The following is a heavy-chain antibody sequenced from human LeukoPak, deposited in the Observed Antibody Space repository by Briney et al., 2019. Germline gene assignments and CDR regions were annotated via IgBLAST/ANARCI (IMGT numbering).Heavy chain of an antibody. CDR2: INPNSGGT. D-gene: IGHD1-26*01. CDR3: ARPDGVGATLGFDY. CDR1: GYTFTGYY. Sequence: ASVKVSCKASGYTFTGYYMHWVRQAPGQGLEWMGWINPNSGGTNSEKKFQGRVTMTRDTSISTAYMELSRLRSDDTAVYYCARPDGVGATLGFDYWGQGTLVTVSS. J-gene: IGHJ4*02. V-gene: IGHV1-2*02.